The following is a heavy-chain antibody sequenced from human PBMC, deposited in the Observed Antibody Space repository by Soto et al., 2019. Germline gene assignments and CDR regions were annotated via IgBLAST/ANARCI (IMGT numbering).Heavy chain of an antibody. CDR2: IYYNGNT. CDR1: GGSISNHY. D-gene: IGHD7-27*01. CDR3: TRANWYSEY. J-gene: IGHJ4*02. V-gene: IGHV4-59*11. Sequence: QVQLQESGPGLVKPSETLSLTCTVSGGSISNHYWSWIRQPPGKGLEWIGYIYYNGNTNYNPPLKSRVTMSVDTSKNQISLKLSSVIAADTAVYYCTRANWYSEYWGQGTLVTVSS.